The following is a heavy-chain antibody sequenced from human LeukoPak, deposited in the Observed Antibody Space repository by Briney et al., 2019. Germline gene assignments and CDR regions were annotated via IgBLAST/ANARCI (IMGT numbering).Heavy chain of an antibody. CDR3: ARDGYSHNHYNYGMDV. CDR1: GFIVTNNY. Sequence: GGSLRLSCAASGFIVTNNYMTWVRLAPGKGLEWISVIYTGGSTYYADSVKGRFTISRDNSKNTLYLQMSSLRAEDTGIYYCARDGYSHNHYNYGMDVWGQGTTVTVSS. J-gene: IGHJ6*02. D-gene: IGHD4-4*01. V-gene: IGHV3-66*01. CDR2: IYTGGST.